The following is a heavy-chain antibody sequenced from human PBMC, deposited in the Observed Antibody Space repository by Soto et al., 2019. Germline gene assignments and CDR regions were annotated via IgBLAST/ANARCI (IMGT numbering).Heavy chain of an antibody. CDR3: TTLFEY. J-gene: IGHJ4*02. CDR1: GIIFTNYW. CDR2: IDNDGSGT. Sequence: EVQLVESGGGLVQPGGSLRLSCAASGIIFTNYWMHWVRQAPGKGLVWVSRIDNDGSGTSYADSVKGRFTISRDNAKNTVYLQMTSLRAEDTAVYYCTTLFEYWGQGTLVTVSS. V-gene: IGHV3-74*01.